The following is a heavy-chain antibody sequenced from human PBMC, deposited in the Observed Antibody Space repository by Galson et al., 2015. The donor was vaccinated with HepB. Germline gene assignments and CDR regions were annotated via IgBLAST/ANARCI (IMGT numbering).Heavy chain of an antibody. CDR2: FDPEDGET. J-gene: IGHJ5*02. CDR1: GYTLTELS. D-gene: IGHD6-19*01. CDR3: ARANMAVAGTVVRFDP. Sequence: SVKVSCKVSGYTLTELSMHWVRQAPGKGLEWMGGFDPEDGETIYAQKFQGRVTMTEDTSTDTAYMELSSLRSKDTAVYYCARANMAVAGTVVRFDPWGQGTLVTVSS. V-gene: IGHV1-24*01.